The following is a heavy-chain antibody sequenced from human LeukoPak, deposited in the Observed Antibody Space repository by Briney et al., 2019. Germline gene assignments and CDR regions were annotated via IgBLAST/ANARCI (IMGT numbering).Heavy chain of an antibody. J-gene: IGHJ4*02. CDR2: IYSDNT. D-gene: IGHD2-15*01. V-gene: IGHV3-23*05. Sequence: GGSLRLSCAASGFTFSSYAMSWVRQAPGKGLEWVSFIYSDNTHYSDSVKGRFTISRDNSKNTLYLQMNSLRAEDTAVYYCARGGTYYCSGGSCYRRPVTASLYFDYWGQGTLVTVSS. CDR3: ARGGTYYCSGGSCYRRPVTASLYFDY. CDR1: GFTFSSYA.